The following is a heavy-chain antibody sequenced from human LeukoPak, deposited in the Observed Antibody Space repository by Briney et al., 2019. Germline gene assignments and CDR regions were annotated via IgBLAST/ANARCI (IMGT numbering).Heavy chain of an antibody. D-gene: IGHD2-15*01. J-gene: IGHJ4*02. CDR1: GFTFSNYA. CDR3: ARVREEDYCSGGSCYSGYFDY. V-gene: IGHV3-30-3*01. CDR2: IYYDGSNK. Sequence: PGGSLRLSCAASGFTFSNYAMHWVRQAPGKGLEWVAVIYYDGSNKYYADSVKGRFTISRDNSKNTLYLQMNSLRAEDTAVYYCARVREEDYCSGGSCYSGYFDYWGQGTLVTVSS.